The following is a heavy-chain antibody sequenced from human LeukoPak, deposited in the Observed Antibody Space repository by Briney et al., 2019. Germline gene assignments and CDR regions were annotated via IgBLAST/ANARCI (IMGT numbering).Heavy chain of an antibody. CDR3: TTVVGAQLWSKAV. D-gene: IGHD5-18*01. Sequence: PGGSLRLSCAASGFTFSNAWLSWVRQAPGKGLEWVGRIKSKTDGGTTENAAPVKGRFTISRDDSKNTLYLQMNSLKTEDTAVYYCTTVVGAQLWSKAVWGQGTLVTVSS. V-gene: IGHV3-15*01. J-gene: IGHJ4*02. CDR1: GFTFSNAW. CDR2: IKSKTDGGTT.